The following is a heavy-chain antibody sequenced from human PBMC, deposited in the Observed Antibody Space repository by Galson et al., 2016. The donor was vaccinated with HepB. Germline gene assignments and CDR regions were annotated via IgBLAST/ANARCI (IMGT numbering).Heavy chain of an antibody. CDR1: GFPFSKYW. Sequence: ETLRLSCAASGFPFSKYWMHWVRQAPGKGLVWVSRINTDGSSTTYADSVKGRFTISRDNAKNTLYLQMNSLRAEDTALYYCTRVHREGIAAAGLQIWGQGTLVTVSS. V-gene: IGHV3-74*01. J-gene: IGHJ4*02. D-gene: IGHD6-13*01. CDR2: INTDGSST. CDR3: TRVHREGIAAAGLQI.